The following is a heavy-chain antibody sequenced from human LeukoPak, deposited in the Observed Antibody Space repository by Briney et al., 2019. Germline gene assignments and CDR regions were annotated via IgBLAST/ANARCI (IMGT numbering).Heavy chain of an antibody. V-gene: IGHV7-4-1*02. CDR3: ARSNNDGDYLGVGFDY. Sequence: ASVKVSCKASGYTFSSYAMNWVRQAPGQGFEWMGWINTNTGNPTYAQGFTGRFVFSLDTSVSTAYLQISSLQAEDTAVYYCARSNNDGDYLGVGFDYWGQGTLVTVSS. CDR2: INTNTGNP. D-gene: IGHD4-17*01. CDR1: GYTFSSYA. J-gene: IGHJ4*02.